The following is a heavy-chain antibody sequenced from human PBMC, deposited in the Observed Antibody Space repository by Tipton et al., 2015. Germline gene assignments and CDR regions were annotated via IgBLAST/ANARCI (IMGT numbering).Heavy chain of an antibody. CDR3: ARRSMVGQRGLDS. D-gene: IGHD4/OR15-4a*01. J-gene: IGHJ4*02. CDR2: IYHSGSA. V-gene: IGHV4-4*02. CDR1: GDCINSSKW. Sequence: SLRLSCTVSGDCINSSKWWNWVRQPPGKGLEWIGQIYHSGSANYNPSLRSRVTISLDKSKSQFSLRLNSVTAADTAVYYCARRSMVGQRGLDSWGQGTLVSVSS.